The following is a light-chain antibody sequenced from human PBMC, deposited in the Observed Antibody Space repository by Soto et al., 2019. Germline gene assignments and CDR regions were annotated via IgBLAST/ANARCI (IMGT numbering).Light chain of an antibody. Sequence: QSALTQPASVSGSPGQSITISCTGTSSDVGTYNFVSWYRQHPVKAPILIIFDVSSRPSGISNRFSGSKSGNTASLTISGVQAEDEADYYCSSYANIDTVIFGGGTKVTVL. CDR3: SSYANIDTVI. CDR2: DVS. J-gene: IGLJ2*01. CDR1: SSDVGTYNF. V-gene: IGLV2-14*01.